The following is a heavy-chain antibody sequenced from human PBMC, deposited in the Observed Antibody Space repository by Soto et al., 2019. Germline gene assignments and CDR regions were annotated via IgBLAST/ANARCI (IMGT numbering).Heavy chain of an antibody. Sequence: EVQLLASGGGLVQPGGSLRLSCDASGFRFSDYAMSWVRQAPGKGLQWVSVISAGGGSTYYADSVKGRFTISKENSGNGLYQHMSSLRAEDTEIDYCAKQDDILTWMSHWGQGVLVAVSS. CDR2: ISAGGGST. V-gene: IGHV3-23*01. CDR1: GFRFSDYA. J-gene: IGHJ4*02. CDR3: AKQDDILTWMSH. D-gene: IGHD3-9*01.